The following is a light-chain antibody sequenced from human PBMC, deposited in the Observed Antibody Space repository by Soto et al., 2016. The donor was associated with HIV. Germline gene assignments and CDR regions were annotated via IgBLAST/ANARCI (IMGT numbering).Light chain of an antibody. V-gene: IGKV1-5*03. CDR1: QSISTW. Sequence: DIQMTQSPSTLSASVGDRVTITCRASQSISTWLAWYQQKPGKAPNLLIYKASSLDSGVPSRFSGSGSGTEFIPTISSLQPDDFATYYCQQYNSYWTFGQGTKVEIK. J-gene: IGKJ1*01. CDR3: QQYNSYWT. CDR2: KAS.